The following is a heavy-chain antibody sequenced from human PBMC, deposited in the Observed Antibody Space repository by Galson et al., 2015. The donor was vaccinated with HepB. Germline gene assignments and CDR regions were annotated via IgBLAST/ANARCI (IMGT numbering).Heavy chain of an antibody. CDR3: ARGGGSWYTLAFQH. J-gene: IGHJ1*01. D-gene: IGHD2-2*02. V-gene: IGHV1-69*06. Sequence: SVKVSCKASGGTFSSCAISWVRQAPGQGLEWMGGIIPIFGTANYAQKFQGRVTITADKSTSTAYMELSSLRSEDTAVYYCARGGGSWYTLAFQHWGQGTLVTVSS. CDR2: IIPIFGTA. CDR1: GGTFSSCA.